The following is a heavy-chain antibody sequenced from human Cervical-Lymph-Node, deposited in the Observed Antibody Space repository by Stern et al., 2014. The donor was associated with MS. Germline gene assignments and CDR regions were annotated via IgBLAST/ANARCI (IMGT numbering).Heavy chain of an antibody. D-gene: IGHD6-13*01. Sequence: QLVQSGAEVTKPGSSAKASCKASGGTFSKFPSSWVRQAPGQGLEWMGGIFPVFGTPTYAQEFRGRVTITADVSTSTVYMELSSLRSDDTAVYYCALSSETSDRWYSLGYDLWGQGTLVTVSS. J-gene: IGHJ5*02. CDR3: ALSSETSDRWYSLGYDL. CDR1: GGTFSKFP. V-gene: IGHV1-69*01. CDR2: IFPVFGTP.